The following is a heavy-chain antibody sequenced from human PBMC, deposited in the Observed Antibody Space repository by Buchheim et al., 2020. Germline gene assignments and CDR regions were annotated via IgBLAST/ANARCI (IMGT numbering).Heavy chain of an antibody. V-gene: IGHV3-23*01. D-gene: IGHD2-15*01. CDR3: SKGFSFENGGWYDY. CDR1: GFTFSNYY. J-gene: IGHJ4*02. Sequence: EVQLLESGGGLVQPGGSLTLSCSASGFTFSNYYMSWVRQAPGKGLEWVSYVFGPGTTTFYADSVRGRFTIYRDNSKNTLYLHMNTLRADDTALYFCSKGFSFENGGWYDYWGQGTL. CDR2: VFGPGTTT.